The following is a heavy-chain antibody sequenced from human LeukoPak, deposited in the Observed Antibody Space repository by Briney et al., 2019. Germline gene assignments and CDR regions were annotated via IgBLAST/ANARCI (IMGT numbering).Heavy chain of an antibody. J-gene: IGHJ3*02. CDR3: ARSPTVEDAFDI. CDR1: GYTFTSYD. V-gene: IGHV1-8*01. D-gene: IGHD4-17*01. Sequence: ASVKVSCKASGYTFTSYDINWVRQATGQGLEWMGWMNPNSGNTGYAQKFQGRVTMTRNTSISTAYMELSSLRSEDTAVYYCARSPTVEDAFDIWGQGTMVTVSS. CDR2: MNPNSGNT.